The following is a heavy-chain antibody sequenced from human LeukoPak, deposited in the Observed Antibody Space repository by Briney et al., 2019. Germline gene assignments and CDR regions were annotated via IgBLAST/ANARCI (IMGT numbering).Heavy chain of an antibody. CDR3: TAAAGPTTWFDP. CDR1: GGSISSGGYY. Sequence: SETLSPTCTVSGGSISSGGYYWSWIRQPPGKGLEWIGYIYHSGSTYYNPSLKSRVTISVDRSKNQFSLKLSSVTAADTAVYYCTAAAGPTTWFDPWGQGTLVTVSS. V-gene: IGHV4-30-2*01. J-gene: IGHJ5*02. CDR2: IYHSGST. D-gene: IGHD6-13*01.